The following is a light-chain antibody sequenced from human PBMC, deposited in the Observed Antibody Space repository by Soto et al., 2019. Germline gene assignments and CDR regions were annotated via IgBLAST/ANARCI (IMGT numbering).Light chain of an antibody. J-gene: IGKJ1*01. CDR1: QDISSY. Sequence: IQLTQSPSSLSASVRDRVTITCRASQDISSYLAWYQQKPGKAPQLLIYAASTLQSGVPSRFSGSGSGTDFTLTISSLQPEDFGTYYCQQFNSYPWTFGRGTKVEIK. CDR3: QQFNSYPWT. CDR2: AAS. V-gene: IGKV1-9*01.